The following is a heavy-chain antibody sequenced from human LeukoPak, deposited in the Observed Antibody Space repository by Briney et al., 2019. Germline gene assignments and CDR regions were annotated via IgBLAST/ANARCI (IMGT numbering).Heavy chain of an antibody. J-gene: IGHJ4*02. CDR3: ARSYSSGWYYFDY. Sequence: SETLSLTCTVSGGSVSSYYWSWIRQPPGKGLEWIGEINHSGSTNYNPSLKSRVTISVDTSKNQFSLKLSSVTAADTAVYYCARSYSSGWYYFDYWGQGTLVTVSS. V-gene: IGHV4-34*01. CDR1: GGSVSSYY. D-gene: IGHD6-19*01. CDR2: INHSGST.